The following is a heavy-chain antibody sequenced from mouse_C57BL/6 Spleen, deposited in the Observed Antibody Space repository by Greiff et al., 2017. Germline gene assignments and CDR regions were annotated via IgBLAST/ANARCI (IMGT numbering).Heavy chain of an antibody. CDR1: GFTFSSYA. CDR2: ISDGGSYT. CDR3: ARDQLSAAGFAY. D-gene: IGHD1-1*02. Sequence: EVMLVESGGGLVKPGGSLKLSCAASGFTFSSYAMSWVRQTPEKRLEWVATISDGGSYTYYPDPVKGRFTISRDNAKNNLYLQVSYLRSEDTAMYYCARDQLSAAGFAYWGQATLVTVPA. J-gene: IGHJ3*01. V-gene: IGHV5-4*01.